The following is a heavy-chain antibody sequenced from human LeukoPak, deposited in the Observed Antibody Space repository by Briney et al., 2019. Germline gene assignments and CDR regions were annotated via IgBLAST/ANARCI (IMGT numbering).Heavy chain of an antibody. J-gene: IGHJ3*02. Sequence: ASVKVSCKASGYTFTGYYMHWVRQAPGQGLEWMGWINPNSGGTNYAQKFQGWVTMTRDTSISTAYMELSRLRSDDTAVHYCARGGITGTTRGPTRLNDAFDIWGQGTMVTVSS. CDR3: ARGGITGTTRGPTRLNDAFDI. V-gene: IGHV1-2*04. CDR2: INPNSGGT. D-gene: IGHD1-20*01. CDR1: GYTFTGYY.